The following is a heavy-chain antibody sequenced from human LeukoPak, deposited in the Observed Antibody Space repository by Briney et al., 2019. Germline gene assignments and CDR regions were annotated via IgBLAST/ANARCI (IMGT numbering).Heavy chain of an antibody. CDR1: GFTFSDYY. CDR2: ISGSGGST. CDR3: ARDLRALGYYDSSGYPYYYYGMDV. Sequence: GGSLRLSCAASGFTFSDYYMSWIRQAPGKGLEWVSHISGSGGSTYYADSVKGRFTISRDNSKNTLYLQMNSLRAEDTAVYYCARDLRALGYYDSSGYPYYYYGMDVWGQGTTVTVSS. D-gene: IGHD3-22*01. V-gene: IGHV3-11*04. J-gene: IGHJ6*02.